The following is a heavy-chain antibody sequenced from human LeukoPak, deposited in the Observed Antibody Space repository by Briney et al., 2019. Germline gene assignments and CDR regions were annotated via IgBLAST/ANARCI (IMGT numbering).Heavy chain of an antibody. J-gene: IGHJ6*03. Sequence: SVKVSCKASGGTFSSYAISWVRQAPGQGLEWMGGIIPIFGTANYAQKFQGRVTITADESTSTAYMELSSLRSEDTAVYYCARGSYGSGGYYKNYYYYMDVWGKGTTVTISS. D-gene: IGHD3-10*01. CDR3: ARGSYGSGGYYKNYYYYMDV. CDR1: GGTFSSYA. CDR2: IIPIFGTA. V-gene: IGHV1-69*13.